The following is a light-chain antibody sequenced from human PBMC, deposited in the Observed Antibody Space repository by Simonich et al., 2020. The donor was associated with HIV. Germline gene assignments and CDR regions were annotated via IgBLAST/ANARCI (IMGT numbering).Light chain of an antibody. Sequence: DIVMTQSPDSLAVSLCERATVNFKSSRIVLYYSNNTNYLAWYQQKTGKPPHLLIYWAATRESGVPDRFRASGSGTDFTITISSLQAEDVAVYYCQQYYTTPPTFGQGTKVEIK. CDR1: RIVLYYSNNTNY. J-gene: IGKJ1*01. V-gene: IGKV4-1*01. CDR2: WAA. CDR3: QQYYTTPPT.